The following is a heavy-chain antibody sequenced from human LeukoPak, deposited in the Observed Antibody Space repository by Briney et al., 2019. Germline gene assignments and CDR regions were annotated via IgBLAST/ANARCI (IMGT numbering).Heavy chain of an antibody. CDR1: GFTFSSYG. Sequence: GGSLRLSCAASGFTFSSYGMHWVRQAPGKGLEWVAVISYDGSNKYYADSVKGRFTISRDNSKNTLYLQMNSLRAEDTAVYYCAKDLTPHYYDSSGYRNWFDPWGQGTLVTVSS. D-gene: IGHD3-22*01. V-gene: IGHV3-30*18. CDR3: AKDLTPHYYDSSGYRNWFDP. CDR2: ISYDGSNK. J-gene: IGHJ5*02.